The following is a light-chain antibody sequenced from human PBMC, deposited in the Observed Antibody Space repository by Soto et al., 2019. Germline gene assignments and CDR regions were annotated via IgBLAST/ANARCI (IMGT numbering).Light chain of an antibody. J-gene: IGLJ3*02. CDR3: QAYGYSWTASV. Sequence: QSVLTQPPSVSGAPGQRVTLSCTGNSSNLGAGYDVHWYQQLPGAAPKLVIFGNRNRPSGVPERFSGSKSGTSASLAITGLQAEDEADYFCQAYGYSWTASVFGGGTTLTVL. CDR2: GNR. CDR1: SSNLGAGYD. V-gene: IGLV1-40*01.